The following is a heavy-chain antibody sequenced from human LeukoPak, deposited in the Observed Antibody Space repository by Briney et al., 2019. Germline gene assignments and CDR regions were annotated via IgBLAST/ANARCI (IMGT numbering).Heavy chain of an antibody. CDR1: GFTFSSYA. CDR3: ASCIAVAGTADY. D-gene: IGHD6-19*01. J-gene: IGHJ4*02. Sequence: GRSLRLSCAASGFTFSSYAMHWVRQAPGKGLEWVAVISYDGSNKYYADSVKGRFTISRDNSKNTLYLQMNSLRAEDTAVYYCASCIAVAGTADYWGQGTLVTVSS. V-gene: IGHV3-30*04. CDR2: ISYDGSNK.